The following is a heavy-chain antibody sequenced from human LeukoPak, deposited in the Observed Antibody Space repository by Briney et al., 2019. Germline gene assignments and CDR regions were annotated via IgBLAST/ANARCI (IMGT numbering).Heavy chain of an antibody. V-gene: IGHV1-18*01. Sequence: ASVKVSCKASGYTFTTYGISWVRQAPGQGLEWMGWISAYNGNTNYAQKFQGRVTMTTDTSTNTAYMELRSLRSDDTAVYYCASSNGGWFDLWGRGTLVTVSS. CDR1: GYTFTTYG. CDR2: ISAYNGNT. J-gene: IGHJ2*01. D-gene: IGHD6-19*01. CDR3: ASSNGGWFDL.